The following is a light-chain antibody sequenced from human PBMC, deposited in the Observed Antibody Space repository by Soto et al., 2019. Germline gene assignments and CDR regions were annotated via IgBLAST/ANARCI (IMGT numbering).Light chain of an antibody. CDR2: AAS. Sequence: IQLTQSPSSLSASVGDRVTITCRACQGISSSLAWYQQKPGKAPNLLISAASTLQTGVPSRFSGSGSGTYFALTISSLQPEDFATYYCQQIDSYPRTFGQGTKVEIK. V-gene: IGKV1-9*01. CDR1: QGISSS. J-gene: IGKJ1*01. CDR3: QQIDSYPRT.